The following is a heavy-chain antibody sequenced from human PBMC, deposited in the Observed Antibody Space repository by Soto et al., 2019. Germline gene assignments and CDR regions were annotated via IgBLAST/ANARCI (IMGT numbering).Heavy chain of an antibody. V-gene: IGHV3-23*01. J-gene: IGHJ5*02. CDR1: GFPFSTYE. CDR2: ITSSGGPT. CDR3: VKGGWLDD. Sequence: EVQLLESGGGLIQPGGSLRLSCAASGFPFSTYEMTWARQSPGKGLEWVAFITSSGGPTYYADSVTGRFTISRDNSKNTLYLQMASLRVEDTARYYCVKGGWLDDWGQGALVTVSS.